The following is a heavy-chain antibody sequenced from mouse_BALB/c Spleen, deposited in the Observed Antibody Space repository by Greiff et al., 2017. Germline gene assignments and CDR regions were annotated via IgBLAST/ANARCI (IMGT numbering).Heavy chain of an antibody. D-gene: IGHD2-3*01. CDR3: ARWGTGFDV. Sequence: VQLQQSGAELARPGASVKLSCKASGYTFTSYWMQWVKQRPGQGLEWIGAIYPGDGDTRYTQKFKGKATLTADKSSSTAYMQLSSLASEDSAVYYCARWGTGFDVWGAGTTVTVSS. CDR1: GYTFTSYW. V-gene: IGHV1-87*01. J-gene: IGHJ1*01. CDR2: IYPGDGDT.